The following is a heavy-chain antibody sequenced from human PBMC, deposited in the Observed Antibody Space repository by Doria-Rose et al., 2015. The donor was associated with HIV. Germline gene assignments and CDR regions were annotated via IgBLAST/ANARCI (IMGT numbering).Heavy chain of an antibody. D-gene: IGHD6-13*01. Sequence: QVTLKESGPVLVKPAETLTLTCTVSGVSLSSPGMGVSWIRQHPGKALRWLANIFSDDERSYQTSLKSRLTSSRGTSKSQVVLTMTDMDPVDTATYYCARIKSSRWYHKYYFDFWGQGTLVIVSA. CDR3: ARIKSSRWYHKYYFDF. CDR2: IFSDDER. V-gene: IGHV2-26*01. CDR1: GVSLSSPGMG. J-gene: IGHJ4*02.